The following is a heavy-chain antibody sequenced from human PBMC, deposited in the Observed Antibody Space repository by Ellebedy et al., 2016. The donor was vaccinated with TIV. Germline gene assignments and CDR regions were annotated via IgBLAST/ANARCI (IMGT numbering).Heavy chain of an antibody. CDR3: ARGWFGSGMGV. D-gene: IGHD3-10*01. CDR2: TCYRSKWNN. J-gene: IGHJ6*02. CDR1: GDSVSTDIG. Sequence: SETLSLTCVISGDSVSTDIGWNWIRQSPSRGLEWLGRTCYRSKWNNDYAVSLKSRITINPDTSKNLFSLQLTSVTPEDTAVYYCARGWFGSGMGVWGQGTTVTVSS. V-gene: IGHV6-1*01.